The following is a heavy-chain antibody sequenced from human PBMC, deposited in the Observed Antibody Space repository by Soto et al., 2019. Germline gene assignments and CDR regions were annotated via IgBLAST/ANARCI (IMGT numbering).Heavy chain of an antibody. V-gene: IGHV3-30*18. Sequence: QVQLGESGGNVVQPGRSLRLSCAASGFSFSDYGMHWVRQAPGKGLESVALLSYDGDKEYYADSVKGRFTISRDNSKNTVFLQMNSLRPEYTAVYYCGKDLMGEQWLGVMHYWGQGTLVTVSS. CDR3: GKDLMGEQWLGVMHY. CDR1: GFSFSDYG. J-gene: IGHJ4*02. D-gene: IGHD6-19*01. CDR2: LSYDGDKE.